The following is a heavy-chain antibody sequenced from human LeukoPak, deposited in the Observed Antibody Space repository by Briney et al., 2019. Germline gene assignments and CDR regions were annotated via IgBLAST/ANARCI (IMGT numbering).Heavy chain of an antibody. J-gene: IGHJ4*02. D-gene: IGHD3-3*01. CDR2: ISGSGGST. V-gene: IGHV3-23*01. CDR3: AKGYYDFWSGYLTPSTFFDY. Sequence: GGSLRLSCAASGFTFSSYAMSWVRQAPGKGLEWVSAISGSGGSTYYADSVKGRFTISRDNSKNTLYLQMNSLRAEDTAVYYCAKGYYDFWSGYLTPSTFFDYWGQGTLVTVSS. CDR1: GFTFSSYA.